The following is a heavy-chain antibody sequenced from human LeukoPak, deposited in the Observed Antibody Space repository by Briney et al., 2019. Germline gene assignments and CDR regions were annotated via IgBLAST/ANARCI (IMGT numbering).Heavy chain of an antibody. D-gene: IGHD6-19*01. CDR3: ARHLRGLGVAGLSYYCYCMDV. J-gene: IGHJ6*03. Sequence: SETLSLTCTVSGGSISSSSYYWGWIRQPPGQGLEWIGSIYYSGSTYYNPSLKSRVTISVDTSKNQFSLKLSSVTAADTAEYYCARHLRGLGVAGLSYYCYCMDVWGKGTTVTVSS. CDR2: IYYSGST. CDR1: GGSISSSSYY. V-gene: IGHV4-39*01.